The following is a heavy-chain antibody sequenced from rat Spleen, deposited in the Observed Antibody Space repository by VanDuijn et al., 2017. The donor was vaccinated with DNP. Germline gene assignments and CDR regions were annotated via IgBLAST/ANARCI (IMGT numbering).Heavy chain of an antibody. V-gene: IGHV5-22*01. J-gene: IGHJ3*01. CDR2: ITFDGGNS. Sequence: EVQLVESGGGFVQPGRSLKLSCAASGFTFSDYYMAWVRQAPTTGLEWVAYITFDGGNSYYRDSVKGRFTISRDNAKNTLYLQMNSLRSEDMATYYCARPMDYYSGGFAYWGQGTLVTVSS. CDR1: GFTFSDYY. D-gene: IGHD1-1*01. CDR3: ARPMDYYSGGFAY.